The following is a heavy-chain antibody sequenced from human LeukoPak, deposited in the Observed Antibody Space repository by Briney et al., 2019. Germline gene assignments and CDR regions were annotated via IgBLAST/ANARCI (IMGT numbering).Heavy chain of an antibody. J-gene: IGHJ4*02. D-gene: IGHD5-24*01. CDR3: AKGRGWLQFFDY. V-gene: IGHV3-21*04. Sequence: GGSLRLSCAASGFTFSSYSMNWVRQAPGKGLEWVSSISSSSSYIYYADSVKGRFTIARDNSKNTLYPQMNSLRAEDTAVYFCAKGRGWLQFFDYWGQGTLVTVSS. CDR1: GFTFSSYS. CDR2: ISSSSSYI.